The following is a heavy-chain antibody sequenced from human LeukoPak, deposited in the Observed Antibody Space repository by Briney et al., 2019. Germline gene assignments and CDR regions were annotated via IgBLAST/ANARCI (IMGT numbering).Heavy chain of an antibody. Sequence: SVKVSCKASGGTFSSYAISWVRQAPGQGLEWMGGIIPIFGTANYAQKFQGRVTITADESTSTAYMELSSLRSEDTAVYYCARLSDYYDSSGEYYYYYGMDVWGQGTTVTVSS. J-gene: IGHJ6*02. D-gene: IGHD3-22*01. CDR3: ARLSDYYDSSGEYYYYYGMDV. V-gene: IGHV1-69*01. CDR2: IIPIFGTA. CDR1: GGTFSSYA.